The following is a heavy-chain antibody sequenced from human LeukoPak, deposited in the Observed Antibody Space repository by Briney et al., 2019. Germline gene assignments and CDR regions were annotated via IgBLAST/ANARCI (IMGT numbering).Heavy chain of an antibody. V-gene: IGHV3-30*04. CDR1: GFTFSSYA. CDR2: ISYDGSNK. Sequence: GGSLRLSCAASGFTFSSYAMHWVRQAPGQGLEWVAVISYDGSNKYYADSVKGRFTISRDNSKNTLYLQMNSLRAEDTAVYYCARPSFGVRLVTNYFDYWGQGTLVTVSS. CDR3: ARPSFGVRLVTNYFDY. J-gene: IGHJ4*02. D-gene: IGHD3-9*01.